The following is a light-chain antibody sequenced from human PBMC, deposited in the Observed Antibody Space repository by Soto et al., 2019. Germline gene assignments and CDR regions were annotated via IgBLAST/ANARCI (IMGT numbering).Light chain of an antibody. V-gene: IGLV7-46*01. CDR3: LLFDTDIRV. CDR1: TGAVTSGHY. J-gene: IGLJ2*01. CDR2: DTT. Sequence: QAVVTQEPSLTVSPGGTVTLTCGSSTGAVTSGHYPYWFQQKPGQAPRTLIYDTTNKHSWTPARFSGSLLGGKAALTLSGAQPEDEADYYCLLFDTDIRVFGGGTQLTVL.